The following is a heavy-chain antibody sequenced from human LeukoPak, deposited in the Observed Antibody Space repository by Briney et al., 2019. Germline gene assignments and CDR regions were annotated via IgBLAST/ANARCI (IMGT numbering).Heavy chain of an antibody. CDR3: ARGYRRYYGAHY. V-gene: IGHV3-11*01. CDR1: GFTFSDYY. Sequence: GGSLRLSCAASGFTFSDYYMGWIRQAPGKGLEWLSCIRGSGSTIYYADSVKGRVTISRDNAKNSLFLQMNSLTAEDTAVYYCARGYRRYYGAHYWGQGTLVTVSS. D-gene: IGHD3-22*01. J-gene: IGHJ4*02. CDR2: IRGSGSTI.